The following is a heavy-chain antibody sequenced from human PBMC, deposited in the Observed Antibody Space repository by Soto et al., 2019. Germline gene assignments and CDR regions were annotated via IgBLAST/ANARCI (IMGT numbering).Heavy chain of an antibody. CDR1: GFTFDDYA. CDR3: AKDIDENYDFWSGPLCD. D-gene: IGHD3-3*01. V-gene: IGHV3-9*01. J-gene: IGHJ4*02. CDR2: ISWNSGSI. Sequence: SLRLSCAASGFTFDDYAMHWVRQAPGKGLEWVSGISWNSGSIGYADSVKGRFTISRDNAKNSLYLQMNSLRAEDTALYYCAKDIDENYDFWSGPLCDWGQGTLVTVS.